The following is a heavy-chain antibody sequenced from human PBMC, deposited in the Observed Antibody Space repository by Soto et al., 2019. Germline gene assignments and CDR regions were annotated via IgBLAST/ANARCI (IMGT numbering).Heavy chain of an antibody. CDR1: GGSLSSYY. D-gene: IGHD3-16*01. Sequence: TPETLSLTCTVSGGSLSSYYCSWIRQAAGKGLEWIGRIDTSGTTNYNPSLRSRVTMSVDASKNQFSLNLSSVTAADTAVYCCARGPRGYVYYHGMDVWGQGTTVT. J-gene: IGHJ6*02. CDR3: ARGPRGYVYYHGMDV. V-gene: IGHV4-4*07. CDR2: IDTSGTT.